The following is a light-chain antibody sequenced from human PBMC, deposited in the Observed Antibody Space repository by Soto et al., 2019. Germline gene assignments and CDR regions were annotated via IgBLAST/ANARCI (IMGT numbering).Light chain of an antibody. CDR3: QKYKNTRWT. CDR1: QGITNY. CDR2: AES. J-gene: IGKJ1*01. Sequence: DIQXTQSPGSPPASVGDRVTSTCRASQGITNYLEWYKQKQGKVXKXXLSAESTSKSGVQSRLSGSGSANDFTLNIRRMLPEDVEPYYCQKYKNTRWTFGQGTKVDI. V-gene: IGKV1-27*01.